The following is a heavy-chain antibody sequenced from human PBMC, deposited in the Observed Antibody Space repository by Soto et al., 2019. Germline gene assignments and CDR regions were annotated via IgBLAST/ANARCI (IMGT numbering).Heavy chain of an antibody. CDR1: GYTFTSYD. V-gene: IGHV1-8*01. J-gene: IGHJ3*02. D-gene: IGHD2-2*01. CDR3: AIVVVPTIDAFDI. Sequence: ASVKVSCTASGYTFTSYDINWVRQATGQGLEWMGWMNPNSGNTGYAQKFQGRVTMTRNTSISTAYMELSSLRSEDTAVYYCAIVVVPTIDAFDIWGQGTMVTVSS. CDR2: MNPNSGNT.